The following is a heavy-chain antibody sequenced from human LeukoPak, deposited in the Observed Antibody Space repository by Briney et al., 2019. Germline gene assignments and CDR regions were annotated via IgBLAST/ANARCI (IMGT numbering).Heavy chain of an antibody. V-gene: IGHV4-39*02. CDR2: IYYSGST. CDR1: GGSISSSGYY. J-gene: IGHJ5*02. Sequence: SETLSLTCTVPGGSISSSGYYWGWIRQPPGKGLEWIGSIYYSGSTYYNPSLKSRVTISVDTSKNQFSLKLSSVTAADTAVYYCARDHGYANWFDPWGQGTLVTVSS. CDR3: ARDHGYANWFDP. D-gene: IGHD5-18*01.